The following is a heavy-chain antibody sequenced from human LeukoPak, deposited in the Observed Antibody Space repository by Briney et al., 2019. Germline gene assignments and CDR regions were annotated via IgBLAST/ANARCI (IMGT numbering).Heavy chain of an antibody. CDR3: ARDYDRYYMDV. CDR1: GYTFRSYW. J-gene: IGHJ6*03. CDR2: INTEGTST. Sequence: GGSLRLSCAASGYTFRSYWMHWVRQAPGKGLVWFSRINTEGTSTTYADFVKGRFTISRDNAKNTLYLQMNSLRAEDTAVYYCARDYDRYYMDVWGKGTTVTVSS. V-gene: IGHV3-74*01. D-gene: IGHD3-3*01.